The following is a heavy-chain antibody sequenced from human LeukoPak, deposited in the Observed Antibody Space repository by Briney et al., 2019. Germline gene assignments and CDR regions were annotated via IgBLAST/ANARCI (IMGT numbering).Heavy chain of an antibody. CDR2: IYYSGST. J-gene: IGHJ4*02. CDR1: GGSISSGGYY. D-gene: IGHD6-13*01. V-gene: IGHV4-61*08. Sequence: SETLSLTCTVSGGSISSGGYYWSWIRQPPGKGLEWIGYIYYSGSTNYNPSLKSRVTISVDTSKNQFSLKLSSVTAADTAVYYCARRGQQLGGAVDYWGQGTLVTVSS. CDR3: ARRGQQLGGAVDY.